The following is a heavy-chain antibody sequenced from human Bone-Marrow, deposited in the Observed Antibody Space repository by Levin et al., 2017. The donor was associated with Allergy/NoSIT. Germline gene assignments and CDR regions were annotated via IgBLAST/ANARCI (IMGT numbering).Heavy chain of an antibody. Sequence: GGSLRLSCAASGFTFGNHAMTWVRHAPGKGLEWVSTIRPNSERTYFADSVKGRFTVSRDDSMNMMYLQMNSLRVDDAAVYYCAREQGARGWYTVDFWGQGTLVTVSS. CDR3: AREQGARGWYTVDF. V-gene: IGHV3-23*01. D-gene: IGHD6-19*01. CDR2: IRPNSERT. J-gene: IGHJ4*02. CDR1: GFTFGNHA.